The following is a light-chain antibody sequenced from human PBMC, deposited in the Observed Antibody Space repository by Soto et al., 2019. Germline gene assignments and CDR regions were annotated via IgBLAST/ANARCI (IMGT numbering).Light chain of an antibody. J-gene: IGKJ2*01. Sequence: DIQMTQSPSTLSASVGDRVTITCRASQTIGSSLAWYQHKPGKAPKLLIFDASTLQTGVSSRFSGSGFGTDFTHTISNLQPDDFATYYCQQHNDYSTVTFGQGTKVE. CDR1: QTIGSS. V-gene: IGKV1-5*01. CDR2: DAS. CDR3: QQHNDYSTVT.